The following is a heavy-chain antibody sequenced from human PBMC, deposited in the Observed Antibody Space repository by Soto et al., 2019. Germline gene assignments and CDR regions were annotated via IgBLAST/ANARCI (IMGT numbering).Heavy chain of an antibody. CDR1: VFTFSHYA. CDR2: ITGHTT. D-gene: IGHD4-17*01. Sequence: LRLSFAASVFTFSHYATSWVGQAPGKGLEWVSSITGHTTHYAEYVEGRFTVSRDDSTNTLFLQMKSLRGEDTAVYFCAHGRYYGGNFHLFDSWGQGTLVTVPS. V-gene: IGHV3-23*01. CDR3: AHGRYYGGNFHLFDS. J-gene: IGHJ4*02.